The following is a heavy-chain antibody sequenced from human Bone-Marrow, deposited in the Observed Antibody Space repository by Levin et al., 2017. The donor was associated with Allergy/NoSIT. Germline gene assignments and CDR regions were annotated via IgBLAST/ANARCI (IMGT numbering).Heavy chain of an antibody. CDR3: ARGAARNRMSWFDP. Sequence: SQTLSLTCTVSDDSISSSSYYWGWIRQPPGKGLEWIGSIYYRGSTYYNPSLKSRLSTSVDTSKNQFSLRLNSVTATDTAIYYCARGAARNRMSWFDPWGQGTLVTVSS. J-gene: IGHJ5*02. CDR2: IYYRGST. D-gene: IGHD2-15*01. CDR1: DDSISSSSYY. V-gene: IGHV4-39*01.